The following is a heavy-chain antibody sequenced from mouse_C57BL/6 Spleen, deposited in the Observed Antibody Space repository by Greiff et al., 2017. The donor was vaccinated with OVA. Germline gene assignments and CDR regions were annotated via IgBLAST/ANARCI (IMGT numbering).Heavy chain of an antibody. CDR2: ISSGGSYT. CDR3: ARHGLRCYFDY. CDR1: GFTFSSYG. V-gene: IGHV5-6*01. Sequence: EVMLVESGGDLVKPGGSLKLSCAASGFTFSSYGMSWVRQTPDKRLEWVATISSGGSYTYYPDSVKGRFTISRDNAKNTLYLQMSSLKSEDTAMYYCARHGLRCYFDYWGQGTTLTVSS. J-gene: IGHJ2*01. D-gene: IGHD1-1*01.